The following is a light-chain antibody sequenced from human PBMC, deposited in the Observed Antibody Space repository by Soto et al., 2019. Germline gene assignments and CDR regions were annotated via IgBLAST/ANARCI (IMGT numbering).Light chain of an antibody. Sequence: EIVLTQSPGILSLHAGERATLSCRASQSVGTSLVWYQQKPGQAPRLLVYGASSRATDIPDRFSGSGSGTDFTLTISRLEPEDFAVYSCQQYGASPLTFGGGTKVDIK. CDR1: QSVGTS. J-gene: IGKJ4*01. CDR3: QQYGASPLT. CDR2: GAS. V-gene: IGKV3-20*01.